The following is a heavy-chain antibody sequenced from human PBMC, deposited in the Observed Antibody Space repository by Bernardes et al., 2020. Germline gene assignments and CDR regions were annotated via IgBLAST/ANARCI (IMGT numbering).Heavy chain of an antibody. CDR1: GGSISSSSYY. Sequence: SETLSLTCTVSGGSISSSSYYWGWIRQPPGKGLEWIGSIYYSGSTYYNPSLKSRVTISVDTSKNQFSLKLSSVTAADTAVYYCATNVEVVLTPYWYFDLWGRGTLVTVSS. CDR2: IYYSGST. CDR3: ATNVEVVLTPYWYFDL. D-gene: IGHD7-27*01. J-gene: IGHJ2*01. V-gene: IGHV4-39*01.